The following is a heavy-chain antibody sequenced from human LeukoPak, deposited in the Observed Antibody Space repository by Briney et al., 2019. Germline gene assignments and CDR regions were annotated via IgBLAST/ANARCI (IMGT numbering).Heavy chain of an antibody. CDR2: ISSSSSYI. J-gene: IGHJ5*02. V-gene: IGHV3-21*01. CDR3: AREADSSSWYLRWFDP. D-gene: IGHD6-13*01. CDR1: GFTFSSYS. Sequence: GGSLRLSCAASGFTFSSYSMNWVRQAPGKELEWVSSISSSSSYIYYADSVKGRFTISRDNAKNSLYLQMNSLRAEDTAVYYCAREADSSSWYLRWFDPWGQGTLVTVSS.